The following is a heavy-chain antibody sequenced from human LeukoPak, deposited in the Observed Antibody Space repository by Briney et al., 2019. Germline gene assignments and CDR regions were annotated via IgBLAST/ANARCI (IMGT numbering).Heavy chain of an antibody. V-gene: IGHV4-4*07. CDR2: IYTTGSA. CDR3: ARGRGRYDFDH. Sequence: SETLSLTCTVSGDSISNSYWNWIRQPAGKGLEWIGRIYTTGSANYNPSLKSRVTISVDTSKNQFSLKLSSVTAADAAVYYCARGRGRYDFDHWGQGNPITVSS. D-gene: IGHD3-3*01. CDR1: GDSISNSY. J-gene: IGHJ4*02.